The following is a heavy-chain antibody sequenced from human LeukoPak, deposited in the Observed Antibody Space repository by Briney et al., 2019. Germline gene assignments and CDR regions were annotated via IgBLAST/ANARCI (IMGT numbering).Heavy chain of an antibody. CDR2: IYGSGTT. V-gene: IGHV4-4*07. J-gene: IGHJ5*02. Sequence: TSETLSLTCTVSGGSVSNYYWSWVRQPAGKGLEWIGRIYGSGTTRYNPSLQSRVTMSVDVSKNQFSLKLTSMTAADTAVYYCARGEVGAISRFSPGAWFDPWGQGTLVTVSS. CDR3: ARGEVGAISRFSPGAWFDP. D-gene: IGHD1-26*01. CDR1: GGSVSNYY.